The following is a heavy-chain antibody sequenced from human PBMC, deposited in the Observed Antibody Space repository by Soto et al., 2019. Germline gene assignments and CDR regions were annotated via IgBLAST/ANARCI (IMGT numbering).Heavy chain of an antibody. D-gene: IGHD2-15*01. CDR3: AREDRYYYYGMDV. V-gene: IGHV4-59*01. Sequence: SETLSLTCTVSCGSIISYYWSWIRQPPGKGLEWIGYIYYSGSTNYNPSLKSRVTISVDTSKNQFSLKLSSVTAADTAVYYCAREDRYYYYGMDVWGQGTTVTVSS. CDR1: CGSIISYY. J-gene: IGHJ6*02. CDR2: IYYSGST.